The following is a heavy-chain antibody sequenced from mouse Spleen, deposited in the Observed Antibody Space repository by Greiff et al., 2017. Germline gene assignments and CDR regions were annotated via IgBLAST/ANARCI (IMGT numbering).Heavy chain of an antibody. CDR1: GYSFTGYY. V-gene: IGHV1-42*01. Sequence: VQLQQSGPELVKPGASVKISCKASGYSFTGYYMNWVKQSPEKSLEWIGEINPSTGGTTYNQKFKAKATLTVDKSSSTAYMQLKSLTSEDSAVYYCARQGITTVGRFAYWGQGTLVTVSA. J-gene: IGHJ3*01. CDR2: INPSTGGT. D-gene: IGHD1-1*01. CDR3: ARQGITTVGRFAY.